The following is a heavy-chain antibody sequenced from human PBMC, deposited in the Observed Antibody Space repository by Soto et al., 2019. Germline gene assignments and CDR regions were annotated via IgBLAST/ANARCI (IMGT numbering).Heavy chain of an antibody. J-gene: IGHJ6*02. CDR1: VFNFNTYW. CDR2: IDTDGSRK. CDR3: GRVPLDGNYANGVDV. V-gene: IGHV3-7*03. D-gene: IGHD4-17*01. Sequence: PWWSLRLSCSASVFNFNTYWMYWFRQAPGKGLEWVANIDTDGSRKNYVDSVKGRFIISRDNAKNSLFLQMNSLRADDTAVYYCGRVPLDGNYANGVDVWGQGTTVTVSS.